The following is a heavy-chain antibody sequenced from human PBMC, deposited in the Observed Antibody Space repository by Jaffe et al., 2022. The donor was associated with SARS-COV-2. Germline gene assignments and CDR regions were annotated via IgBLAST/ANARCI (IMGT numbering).Heavy chain of an antibody. CDR1: GFTFSNYA. CDR2: LSGSGDNT. D-gene: IGHD3-22*01. Sequence: EVQLVESGGGLVQPGGSLRLSCAASGFTFSNYAMGWVRQAPGKGLECVSSLSGSGDNTYYADSVKGRFTISRDNSKNTLYLQMNSLRAEDTAVYYCAKRYSYDSRSDFFDYWGQGTLVTVSS. J-gene: IGHJ4*02. V-gene: IGHV3-23*04. CDR3: AKRYSYDSRSDFFDY.